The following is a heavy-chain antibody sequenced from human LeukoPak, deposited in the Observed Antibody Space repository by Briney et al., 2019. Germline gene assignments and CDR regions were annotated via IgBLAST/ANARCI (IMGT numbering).Heavy chain of an antibody. CDR1: GFTFSSYG. CDR3: AKDGKRAGIIRYSRYYMDV. J-gene: IGHJ6*03. Sequence: GGSLRLSCGASGFTFSSYGMHWVRQAPGKGLEWVAFIRYDGSNKYYADSVKGRFTISRDNSKNTVYLQMSSLRAEDTAVYYCAKDGKRAGIIRYSRYYMDVWGKGTTVT. D-gene: IGHD6-19*01. CDR2: IRYDGSNK. V-gene: IGHV3-30*02.